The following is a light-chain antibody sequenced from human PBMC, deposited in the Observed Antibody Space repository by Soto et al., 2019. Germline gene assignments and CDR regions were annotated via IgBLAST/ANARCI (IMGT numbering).Light chain of an antibody. CDR2: DAS. CDR1: QSISTW. J-gene: IGKJ1*01. CDR3: HQFSGYSKT. Sequence: DIQMTPSPSALSPSAGARATFPCRASQSISTWLAWYQQKPGQAPRLLIYDASTMHTGIPSRFSGSGSGTDFTLTISSLQPDDFAAYYCHQFSGYSKTFGQGTKVDIK. V-gene: IGKV1-5*01.